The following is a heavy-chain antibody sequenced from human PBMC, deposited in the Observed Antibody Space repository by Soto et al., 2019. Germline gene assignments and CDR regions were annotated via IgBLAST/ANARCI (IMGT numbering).Heavy chain of an antibody. CDR3: AKDVHYDIVTGIEYFHH. J-gene: IGHJ1*01. CDR1: GFTFSSYA. Sequence: GGSLRLSCAASGFTFSSYAMSWVRRAPGKGLEWVSGISGSGRITKYADSVKGRFIISRDNFKNTLFLQMNSLRAEDTAVYYCAKDVHYDIVTGIEYFHHWAQGTLVTVS. CDR2: ISGSGRIT. D-gene: IGHD3-9*01. V-gene: IGHV3-23*01.